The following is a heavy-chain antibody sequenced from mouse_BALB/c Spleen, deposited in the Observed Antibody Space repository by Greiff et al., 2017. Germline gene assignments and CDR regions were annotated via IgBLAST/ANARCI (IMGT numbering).Heavy chain of an antibody. V-gene: IGHV3-8*02. CDR1: GDSITSGY. Sequence: EVQLQQSGPSLVKPSQTLSLTCSVTGDSITSGYWNWIRKFPGNKLEYMGYISYSGSTYYNPSLKSRISITRDTSKNQYYLQLNSVTTEDTATYYCARCDYDVGYAMDYWGQGTSVTVSS. J-gene: IGHJ4*01. CDR3: ARCDYDVGYAMDY. D-gene: IGHD2-4*01. CDR2: ISYSGST.